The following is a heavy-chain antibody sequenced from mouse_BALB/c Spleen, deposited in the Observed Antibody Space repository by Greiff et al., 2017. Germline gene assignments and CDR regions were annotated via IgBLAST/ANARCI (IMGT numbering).Heavy chain of an antibody. V-gene: IGHV1-7*01. J-gene: IGHJ2*01. CDR1: GYTFTSYW. CDR2: INPSTGYT. CDR3: ARGRNSDY. Sequence: QVQLQQSGAELAKPGASVKMSCKASGYTFTSYWMHWVKQRPGQGLEWIGYINPSTGYTEYNQKFKDKATLTADKSSSTAYMQLSSLTSEDSAVYYCARGRNSDYWGQGTTLTVSS.